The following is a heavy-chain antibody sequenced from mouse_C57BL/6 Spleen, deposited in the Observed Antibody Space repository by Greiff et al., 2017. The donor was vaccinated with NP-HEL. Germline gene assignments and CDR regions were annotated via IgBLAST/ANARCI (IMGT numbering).Heavy chain of an antibody. J-gene: IGHJ2*01. CDR1: GYTFTSYW. D-gene: IGHD4-1*01. CDR2: IHPNSGST. Sequence: VQLQQPGAELVKPGASVKLSCKASGYTFTSYWMHWVKQRPGQGLEWIGMIHPNSGSTNYNEKFKSKATLTVDESSSTAYMQLSSLTSEDSAVYYCARLLTGNDFDYWGQGTTLTVSS. CDR3: ARLLTGNDFDY. V-gene: IGHV1-64*01.